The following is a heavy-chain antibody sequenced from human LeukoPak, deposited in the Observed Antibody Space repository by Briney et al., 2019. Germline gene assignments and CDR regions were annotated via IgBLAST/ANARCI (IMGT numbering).Heavy chain of an antibody. J-gene: IGHJ4*02. CDR3: ARIPTVTFFDY. V-gene: IGHV4-39*07. D-gene: IGHD4-17*01. Sequence: SETLSLTCTVSGGSMSSSSYYWGWIRQPPGNGLEWIGSIYYSESTYQNPSLKSRVTISVDTSKNQFSLKLSSVTAADTAVYYCARIPTVTFFDYWGQGTLVTVSS. CDR1: GGSMSSSSYY. CDR2: IYYSEST.